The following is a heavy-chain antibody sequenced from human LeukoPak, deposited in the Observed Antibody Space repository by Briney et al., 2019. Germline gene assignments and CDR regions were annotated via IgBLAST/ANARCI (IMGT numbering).Heavy chain of an antibody. D-gene: IGHD5-12*01. CDR1: GSTFSNYS. CDR2: IIPIFSTP. V-gene: IGHV1-69*13. Sequence: ASVKVSCKASGSTFSNYSINWVRQAPGQGLEWIGKIIPIFSTPNYAQKFQGRVTITADESTSTAYMELKSLRSEDTAIYYCARGARVATILPSFDYWGQGTLVTVSP. CDR3: ARGARVATILPSFDY. J-gene: IGHJ4*02.